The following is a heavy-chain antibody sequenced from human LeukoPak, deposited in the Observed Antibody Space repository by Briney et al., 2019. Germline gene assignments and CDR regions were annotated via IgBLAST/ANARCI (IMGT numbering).Heavy chain of an antibody. D-gene: IGHD3-3*01. V-gene: IGHV4-34*01. J-gene: IGHJ5*02. CDR2: INHSGST. CDR1: SGSFSGYY. Sequence: SETLSLTCAVYSGSFSGYYWSWIRQPPGKGLEWLGEINHSGSTNYNPSLKSRVTISVDTSKNQFSLKLSSVTAADTAVYYCARRVNYDFWSGYYTAWFDPWGQGTLVTVSS. CDR3: ARRVNYDFWSGYYTAWFDP.